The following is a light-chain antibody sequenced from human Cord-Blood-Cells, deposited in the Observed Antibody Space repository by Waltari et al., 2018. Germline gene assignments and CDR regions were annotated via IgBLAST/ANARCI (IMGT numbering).Light chain of an antibody. Sequence: IVLTQSPATLSLSPGERATLSCRARQSVSSYLAWYQQKPGQAPRLLIDDASNRATGIPARFSGSGSGTDFTLTISSREPEDFAVYYCQQRSNWPPITFGQGTRLEIK. CDR2: DAS. CDR1: QSVSSY. V-gene: IGKV3-11*01. J-gene: IGKJ5*01. CDR3: QQRSNWPPIT.